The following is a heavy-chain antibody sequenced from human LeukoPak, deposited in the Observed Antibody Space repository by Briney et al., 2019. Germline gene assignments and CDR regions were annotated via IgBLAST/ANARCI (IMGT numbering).Heavy chain of an antibody. D-gene: IGHD3-16*01. CDR1: VFTLCSYC. CDR2: ISYDGSNK. J-gene: IGHJ4*02. V-gene: IGHV3-30*18. CDR3: AKEGG. Sequence: TGRSLRLSCAASVFTLCSYCMQWVRQAPGKGLEWVAVISYDGSNKYYADSVKGRFTISRDNAKKSLYLQMNSLRAEDTALYYCAKEGGWGQGTLVTVSS.